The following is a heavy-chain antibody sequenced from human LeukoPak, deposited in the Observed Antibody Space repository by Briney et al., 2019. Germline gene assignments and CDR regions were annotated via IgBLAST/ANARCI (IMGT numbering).Heavy chain of an antibody. J-gene: IGHJ5*02. CDR3: AYSDYDGWFDP. V-gene: IGHV4-61*01. D-gene: IGHD5-12*01. Sequence: SETLSLTCTVSGYSISSGYYWSWIRQPPGKGLEWIGYIYYSGSTNYNPFLKSRVTISVDTSKNQFSLKLSSVTAADTAVYYCAYSDYDGWFDPWGQGTLVTVSS. CDR1: GYSISSGYY. CDR2: IYYSGST.